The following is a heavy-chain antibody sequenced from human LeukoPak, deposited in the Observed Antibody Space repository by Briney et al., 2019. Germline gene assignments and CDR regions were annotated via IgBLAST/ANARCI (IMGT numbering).Heavy chain of an antibody. D-gene: IGHD3-10*01. CDR1: GASISTSSNY. V-gene: IGHV4-39*07. J-gene: IGHJ4*02. Sequence: SETLSLTCTVSGASISTSSNYWAWLRQPPGRGLEWFGIIYYSGSTYYNPSLKSRVAISVDTSKNQFSLKLISVTAADTAVYYGSGFRRVWFGELFSNYFDYWGQGTLVTVSS. CDR2: IYYSGST. CDR3: SGFRRVWFGELFSNYFDY.